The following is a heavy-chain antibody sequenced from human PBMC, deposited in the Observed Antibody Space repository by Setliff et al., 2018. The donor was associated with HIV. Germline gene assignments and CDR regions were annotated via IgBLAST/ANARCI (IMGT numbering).Heavy chain of an antibody. CDR1: GVPISSGNFY. Sequence: SETLSLTCTVSGVPISSGNFYWTWIRQPAGKGLEWIGHVYSSGSTYYNPSLKSRVTISLDTSKSQFSLKLNSVTAADTAIYFCARRGVGATHRFFNYWGQGTLVTVSS. CDR2: VYSSGST. V-gene: IGHV4-61*09. D-gene: IGHD1-26*01. CDR3: ARRGVGATHRFFNY. J-gene: IGHJ4*02.